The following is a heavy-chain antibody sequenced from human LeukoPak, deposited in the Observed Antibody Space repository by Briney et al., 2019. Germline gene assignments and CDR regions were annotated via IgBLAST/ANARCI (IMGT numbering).Heavy chain of an antibody. CDR2: IYTSGST. CDR1: GGSIGSGSYY. CDR3: ARVLELGVVNLGAQYYYYYMDV. D-gene: IGHD3-3*01. Sequence: SETLSLTCTVSGGSIGSGSYYWSWIRQPAGKGLEWIGRIYTSGSTNYNPSLKSRVTISVDTSKNQFSLKLSSVTAADTAVYYCARVLELGVVNLGAQYYYYYMDVWGKGTTVTVSS. V-gene: IGHV4-61*02. J-gene: IGHJ6*03.